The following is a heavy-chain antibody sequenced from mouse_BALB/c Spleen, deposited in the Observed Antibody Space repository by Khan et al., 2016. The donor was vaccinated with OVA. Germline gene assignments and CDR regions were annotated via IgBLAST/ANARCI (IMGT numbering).Heavy chain of an antibody. D-gene: IGHD2-10*02. V-gene: IGHV1S81*02. J-gene: IGHJ3*01. Sequence: QVQLQQSGAELVKPGASVKLSCKASGYTFSSYYMYWVKQRPGQGLEWIGGINPNNGGPNFNEKFKTKATLTVDKSSSPAYMHLNSLTSEDSSVYYCTRSGYGNPFAYWGQGTLVTVSP. CDR1: GYTFSSYY. CDR3: TRSGYGNPFAY. CDR2: INPNNGGP.